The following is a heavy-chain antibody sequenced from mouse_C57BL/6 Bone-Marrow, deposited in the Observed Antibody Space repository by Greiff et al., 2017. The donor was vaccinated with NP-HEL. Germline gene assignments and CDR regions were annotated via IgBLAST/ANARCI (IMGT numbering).Heavy chain of an antibody. V-gene: IGHV1-15*01. CDR1: GYTFTDYE. Sequence: QVHVKQSGAELVRPGASVTLSCKASGYTFTDYEMHWVKQTPVHGLEWIGAIDPETGGTAYNQKFKGKAILTADKSSSTAYMELRSLTSEDSAVYYCTNYYGSSYVYAMDYWGQGTSVTVSS. CDR3: TNYYGSSYVYAMDY. CDR2: IDPETGGT. J-gene: IGHJ4*01. D-gene: IGHD1-1*01.